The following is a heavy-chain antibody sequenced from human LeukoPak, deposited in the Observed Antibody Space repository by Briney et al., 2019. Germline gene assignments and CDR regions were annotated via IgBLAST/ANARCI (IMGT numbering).Heavy chain of an antibody. CDR1: GYSISSGYY. CDR3: ARLQLSGHNFDY. J-gene: IGHJ4*02. Sequence: SPSETLSLTCAVSGYSISSGYYWGWIRQPPGKGLEWIGSIYHSGSTYYNPSLKSRVTISVDTSKNQFSLKLSSVTAADTAVYYCARLQLSGHNFDYWGQGTLVTVSS. CDR2: IYHSGST. D-gene: IGHD2-2*01. V-gene: IGHV4-38-2*01.